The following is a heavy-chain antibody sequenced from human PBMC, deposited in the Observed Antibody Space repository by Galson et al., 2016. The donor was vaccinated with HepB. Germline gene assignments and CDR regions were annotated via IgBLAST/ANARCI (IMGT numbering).Heavy chain of an antibody. D-gene: IGHD3-3*01. CDR1: GFIFSTYA. V-gene: IGHV3-23*01. CDR3: ASTIFGVVFKRQLDY. J-gene: IGHJ4*02. Sequence: SLRLSCAASGFIFSTYAMNWVRQAPGKGLEWVSVISSSGDRTYYADSVKGRFTISRDNSKRTLFLQMNSLRAEDTAVYYCASTIFGVVFKRQLDYWGQGTLVTVSS. CDR2: ISSSGDRT.